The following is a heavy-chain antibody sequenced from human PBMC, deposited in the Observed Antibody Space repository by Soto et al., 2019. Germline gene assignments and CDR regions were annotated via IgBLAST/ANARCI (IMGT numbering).Heavy chain of an antibody. CDR3: ARESHAHFEY. CDR1: GFTFSSYW. Sequence: GGSLRLSCAASGFTFSSYWMSWVRQAPGKGLEWVANIKQDGGEKYYVDSVKGRFTISKDNAKNSLYLQLNSLRAGDTAVYYCARESHAHFEYRGQGTLVTVSS. V-gene: IGHV3-7*01. CDR2: IKQDGGEK. J-gene: IGHJ4*02.